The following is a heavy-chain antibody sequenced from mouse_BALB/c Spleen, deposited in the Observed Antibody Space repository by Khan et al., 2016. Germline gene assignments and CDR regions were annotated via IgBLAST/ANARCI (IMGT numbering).Heavy chain of an antibody. J-gene: IGHJ3*01. CDR2: ISYSGST. V-gene: IGHV3-8*02. CDR3: ARGGDRFAY. Sequence: EVQLLESGPSLVKPSQTLSLTCSATGYSITSCYWNWIRKFPGNKLEYMGYISYSGSTYYNPSRKSRISITRDTSTNQYYLQLNSVTTEDTATYYCARGGDRFAYWCQGTLVTVSA. CDR1: GYSITSCY. D-gene: IGHD3-3*01.